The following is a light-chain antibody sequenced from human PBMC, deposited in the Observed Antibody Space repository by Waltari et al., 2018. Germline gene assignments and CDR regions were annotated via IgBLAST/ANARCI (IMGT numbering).Light chain of an antibody. CDR1: QNISKW. CDR3: QQYNSDSRT. Sequence: DIQMTQSPSTLSASVGDTITITCRASQNISKWLGWYHHKPGKAPKLRIYKASTLESGVPSRFSGSGSGTEFTLTISSLRPDDFATYYCQQYNSDSRTFGPGTNVEFK. J-gene: IGKJ1*01. CDR2: KAS. V-gene: IGKV1-5*03.